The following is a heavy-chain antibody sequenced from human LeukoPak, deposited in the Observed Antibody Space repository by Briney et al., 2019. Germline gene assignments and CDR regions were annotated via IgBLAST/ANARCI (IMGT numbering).Heavy chain of an antibody. D-gene: IGHD1-26*01. J-gene: IGHJ6*02. CDR3: ARILNPVSTAPPWELLLAQGGYGMDV. CDR2: ISSSSSYI. CDR1: GFTFSSYS. V-gene: IGHV3-21*01. Sequence: GGSLRLSCAASGFTFSSYSMNWVRQAPGKGLEWVSSISSSSSYIYYADSVKGRFTISRDNAKNSLYLQMNSLGAEDTAVYYCARILNPVSTAPPWELLLAQGGYGMDVWGQGTTVTVSS.